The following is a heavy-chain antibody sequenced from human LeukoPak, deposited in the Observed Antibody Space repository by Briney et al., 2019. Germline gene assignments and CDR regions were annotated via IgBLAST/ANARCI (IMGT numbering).Heavy chain of an antibody. V-gene: IGHV3-23*01. Sequence: PGGSLRLSCAASGFTFSSYAMSGVRQAPGKGLEWVSAISDSGGSTYYADSVKGRFTISRDNSKNTLYLQVNSLRAEDTAVYYCAKRVGPGRAFDIWGQGTTVTVSS. D-gene: IGHD3-10*01. CDR1: GFTFSSYA. J-gene: IGHJ3*02. CDR3: AKRVGPGRAFDI. CDR2: ISDSGGST.